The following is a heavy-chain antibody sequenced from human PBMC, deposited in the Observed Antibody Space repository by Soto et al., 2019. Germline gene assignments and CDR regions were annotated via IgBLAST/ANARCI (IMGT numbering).Heavy chain of an antibody. J-gene: IGHJ3*02. CDR3: AIVATITSFAFDI. CDR2: IYPGDSDT. D-gene: IGHD5-12*01. CDR1: GYSFTSYW. Sequence: GESLKISCKGSGYSFTSYWIGWVRQMPGKGLEWMGIIYPGDSDTRYSPSFQGQVTISADKSISTAYLQWSSLKASDTAMYYCAIVATITSFAFDIWGQGTMVTVSS. V-gene: IGHV5-51*01.